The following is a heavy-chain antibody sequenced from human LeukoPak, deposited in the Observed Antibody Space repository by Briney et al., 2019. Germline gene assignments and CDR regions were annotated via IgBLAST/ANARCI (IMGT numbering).Heavy chain of an antibody. V-gene: IGHV1-2*02. D-gene: IGHD4/OR15-4a*01. CDR3: ARSNSADYGHVTNHFDY. CDR1: GYTFTGYY. CDR2: INPNSGGT. J-gene: IGHJ4*02. Sequence: VASVKVSCKASGYTFTGYYMHWVRQAPGQGLEWMGWINPNSGGTNYAQKLQGRVTMTTDTSTSTAYMELRSLRSDDTAVYYCARSNSADYGHVTNHFDYWGQGTLVTVSS.